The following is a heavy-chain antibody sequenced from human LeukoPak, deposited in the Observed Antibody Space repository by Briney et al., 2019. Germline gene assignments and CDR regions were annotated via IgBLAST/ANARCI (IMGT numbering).Heavy chain of an antibody. CDR1: GYTFTSYY. Sequence: GASVKVSCTASGYTFTSYYMHWVRQAPGQGLEWMGIINPSGGSTSYAQKLQGRVTMTRDTSTSTVYMELSSLRSEDTAVYYCARFPNTAMVMGLEYYYYGMDVWGQGTTVTVSS. J-gene: IGHJ6*02. D-gene: IGHD5-18*01. CDR3: ARFPNTAMVMGLEYYYYGMDV. CDR2: INPSGGST. V-gene: IGHV1-46*04.